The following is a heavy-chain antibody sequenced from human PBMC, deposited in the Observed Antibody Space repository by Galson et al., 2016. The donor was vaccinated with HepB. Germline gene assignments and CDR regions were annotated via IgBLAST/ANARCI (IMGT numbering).Heavy chain of an antibody. CDR3: VRNLFTGGADYSVDY. CDR1: GFTFNTYS. Sequence: SLRLSCAASGFTFNTYSMNWVRQAPGKGLEWVSSISPSSDYIYHADSVMGRFTISRDNAKKSLYLQMSSLRGDDTAIYYCVRNLFTGGADYSVDYRGQGTPVTVSA. D-gene: IGHD4-11*01. CDR2: ISPSSDYI. J-gene: IGHJ4*02. V-gene: IGHV3-21*01.